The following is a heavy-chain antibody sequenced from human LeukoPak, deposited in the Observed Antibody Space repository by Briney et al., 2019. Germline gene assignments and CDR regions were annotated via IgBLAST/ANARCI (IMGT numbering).Heavy chain of an antibody. CDR2: IYYSGST. CDR3: ARDLKPGHKPDTAMVSYYYYGMDV. J-gene: IGHJ6*02. Sequence: SETLSLTCTGSGGSIRSYYWSWIRQPPGKGLEWIGYIYYSGSTNYNPSLKSRVTISVDTSKNQFSLKLSSVTAADTAVYYCARDLKPGHKPDTAMVSYYYYGMDVWGQGTTVTVSS. V-gene: IGHV4-59*01. CDR1: GGSIRSYY. D-gene: IGHD5-18*01.